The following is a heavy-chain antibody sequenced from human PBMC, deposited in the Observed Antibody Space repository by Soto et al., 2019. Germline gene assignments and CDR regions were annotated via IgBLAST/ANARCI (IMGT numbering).Heavy chain of an antibody. CDR2: INNSGST. J-gene: IGHJ6*03. Sequence: QVQLQESGPGLVKPSETLSLTCTVSGGSINIYYWSWIRQPPGKGLEWIGCINNSGSTNYNPSLKSRVTIPVDTSKNQFSLKLSSVTAADTAVYYCARGLDYGDPTGYYYSYMDVWGKGTTVTVSS. CDR3: ARGLDYGDPTGYYYSYMDV. V-gene: IGHV4-59*01. D-gene: IGHD4-17*01. CDR1: GGSINIYY.